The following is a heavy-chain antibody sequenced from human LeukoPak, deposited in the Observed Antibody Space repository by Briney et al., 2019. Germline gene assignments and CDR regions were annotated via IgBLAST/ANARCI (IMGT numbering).Heavy chain of an antibody. V-gene: IGHV1-46*01. J-gene: IGHJ4*02. D-gene: IGHD5-18*01. Sequence: ASVKVSCKASGYTFTSHYMHWVRQAPGQGLEWMGIINPSGGSTSYAQKFQGRVTMTRDTSTSTVYMELSSLRSEDTAVYYCAREYDTAMDKYYFDYWGQGTLVTVSS. CDR1: GYTFTSHY. CDR3: AREYDTAMDKYYFDY. CDR2: INPSGGST.